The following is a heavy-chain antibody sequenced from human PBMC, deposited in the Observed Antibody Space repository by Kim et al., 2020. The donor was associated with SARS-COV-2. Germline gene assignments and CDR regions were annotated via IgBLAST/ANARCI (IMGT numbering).Heavy chain of an antibody. D-gene: IGHD5-12*01. J-gene: IGHJ4*02. V-gene: IGHV4-39*01. CDR3: ARGYSYTWPAFGY. Sequence: YYKPSLKSRVTISVDTSKKQFSLKLSSVTAADTALYYCARGYSYTWPAFGYWGQGTLVTVSS.